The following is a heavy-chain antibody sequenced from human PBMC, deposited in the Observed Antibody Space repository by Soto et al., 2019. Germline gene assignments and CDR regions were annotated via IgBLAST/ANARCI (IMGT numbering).Heavy chain of an antibody. V-gene: IGHV3-30-3*01. J-gene: IGHJ5*02. CDR2: ISYDGSNK. D-gene: IGHD4-17*01. Sequence: QVQLVESGGGVVQPGRSLRISCAASGFTFSSYAMHWVRQAPGKGLEWVAVISYDGSNKYYADSVKGRFTISRDNSKNTLYLQMNSLRAEDTAVYYCARADGDYVLSPLFDPWGQGTLVTVSS. CDR3: ARADGDYVLSPLFDP. CDR1: GFTFSSYA.